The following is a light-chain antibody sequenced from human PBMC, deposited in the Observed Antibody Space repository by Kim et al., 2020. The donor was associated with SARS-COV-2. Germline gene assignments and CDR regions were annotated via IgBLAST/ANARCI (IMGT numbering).Light chain of an antibody. J-gene: IGLJ1*01. CDR3: QAWDSSTHNYV. Sequence: QDQKASIACSIYKLGVNYVSCYQQKPGHSPVVVIYQANQGPSGIPERFSGSNSGNTATLNISGTQAMDAADYYCQAWDSSTHNYVFGAGTKVTVL. CDR2: QAN. CDR1: KLGVNY. V-gene: IGLV3-1*01.